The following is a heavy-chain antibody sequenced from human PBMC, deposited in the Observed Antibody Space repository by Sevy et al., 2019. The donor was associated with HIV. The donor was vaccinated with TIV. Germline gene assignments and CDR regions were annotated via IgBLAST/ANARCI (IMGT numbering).Heavy chain of an antibody. CDR3: ARARGSGRFYMDV. CDR1: GFTFSSYW. V-gene: IGHV3-7*01. D-gene: IGHD6-19*01. J-gene: IGHJ6*03. Sequence: GGSLRLSCAASGFTFSSYWMSWVRQAPGKGLEWVANIKQDGSEKYYVDSVKGRFTISRDNAKNSLYLQMNSLGAEDTAVYYCARARGSGRFYMDVWGKGTTVTVSS. CDR2: IKQDGSEK.